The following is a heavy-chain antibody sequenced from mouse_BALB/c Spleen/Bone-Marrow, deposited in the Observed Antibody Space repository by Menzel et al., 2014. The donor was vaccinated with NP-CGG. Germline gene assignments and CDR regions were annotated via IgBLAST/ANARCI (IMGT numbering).Heavy chain of an antibody. CDR1: GFTFSDFY. Sequence: EVNLVESGGGLVQPGGSLRLSCATSGFTFSDFYMEWVRQPPGKRLEWIAASRNKANDYTTEYSASVKGRFIVSRDTSQSILYLQMNALRAEDTAIYYCTRDANWGGPFDYWGQGTTLTVSS. V-gene: IGHV7-1*02. CDR2: SRNKANDYTT. D-gene: IGHD4-1*01. J-gene: IGHJ2*01. CDR3: TRDANWGGPFDY.